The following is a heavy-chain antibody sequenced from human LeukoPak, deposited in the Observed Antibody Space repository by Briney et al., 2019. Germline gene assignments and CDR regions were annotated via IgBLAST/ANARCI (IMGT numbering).Heavy chain of an antibody. Sequence: PSETLSLTCTVSGGSISSSSYYWGWIRQPPGKGLEWIGSIYYSGSTYYNPSLKSRVTISVDTSKNQFSLKLSSVTAADTAVYYCGSRSWYPERYFQHWGQGTLVTVSS. J-gene: IGHJ1*01. D-gene: IGHD6-13*01. CDR3: GSRSWYPERYFQH. CDR1: GGSISSSSYY. CDR2: IYYSGST. V-gene: IGHV4-39*01.